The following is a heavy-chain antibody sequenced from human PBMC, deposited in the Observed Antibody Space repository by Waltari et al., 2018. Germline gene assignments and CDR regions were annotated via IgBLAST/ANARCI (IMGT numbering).Heavy chain of an antibody. CDR3: ARHQPVTPDAFDI. D-gene: IGHD4-17*01. Sequence: QVQLVESGGGVVQPGGSLRLSCAASGFTFSSYGMHWVRQAPGKGLEWVAFRRYDGSNKYYADSVKGRFTISRDNSKNTLYLQMNSLRAEDTAVYYCARHQPVTPDAFDIWGQGTMVTVSS. CDR2: RRYDGSNK. J-gene: IGHJ3*02. CDR1: GFTFSSYG. V-gene: IGHV3-30*02.